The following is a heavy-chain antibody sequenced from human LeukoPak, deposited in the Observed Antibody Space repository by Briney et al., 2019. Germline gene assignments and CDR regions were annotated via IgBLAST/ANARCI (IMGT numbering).Heavy chain of an antibody. D-gene: IGHD7-27*01. V-gene: IGHV3-30*18. CDR3: AKDALGTQDPFYYYGMDV. J-gene: IGHJ6*02. CDR1: GFTFSSYG. Sequence: GGSLRLSCAASGFTFSSYGMHWVRQAPGRGLEGVAVISYDGSNKYYADSVKGRFTISRDNSKNTLSLQMNSLRAEDTAVYYCAKDALGTQDPFYYYGMDVWGQGTTVTVSS. CDR2: ISYDGSNK.